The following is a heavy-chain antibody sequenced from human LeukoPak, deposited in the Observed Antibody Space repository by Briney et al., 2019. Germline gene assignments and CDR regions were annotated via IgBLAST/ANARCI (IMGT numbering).Heavy chain of an antibody. CDR2: ISGDGSSI. CDR1: GFTFRNYY. Sequence: GGSLRLSCVASGFTFRNYYMHWVRQVPGKGLVWVSRISGDGSSIFYADSVKGRFTVSRDNAMNTVYLQMNNLRVDDTAMYYCVGTIASRGSEYWGQGALVTVSS. CDR3: VGTIASRGSEY. D-gene: IGHD6-6*01. J-gene: IGHJ4*02. V-gene: IGHV3-74*01.